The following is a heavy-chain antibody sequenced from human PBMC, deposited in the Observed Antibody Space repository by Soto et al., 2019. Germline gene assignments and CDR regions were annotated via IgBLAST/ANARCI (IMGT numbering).Heavy chain of an antibody. CDR2: IIPLFGIV. CDR1: GGTFSNSA. V-gene: IGHV1-69*01. J-gene: IGHJ4*02. CDR3: ATEKSRGGSYRGPSDY. D-gene: IGHD3-16*02. Sequence: QVQLVQSGAEVKKPGSSVKVSCKASGGTFSNSAINWVRQAPGQGLDWLGGIIPLFGIVNYAQKFQGRLSITADESTSTAYMELSSLRSDDTAVFYGATEKSRGGSYRGPSDYWGQGTLVTVSS.